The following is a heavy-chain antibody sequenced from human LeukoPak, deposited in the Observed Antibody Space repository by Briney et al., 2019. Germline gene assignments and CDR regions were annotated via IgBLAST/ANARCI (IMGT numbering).Heavy chain of an antibody. CDR3: ARGDLGIAARPLA. CDR2: INPNSGGT. CDR1: GCTFTGYY. D-gene: IGHD6-6*01. Sequence: ASVKVSCKASGCTFTGYYMHWVRQAPGQGLEWMGWINPNSGGTNYAQKFQGRVTMTRDTSISTAYMELSRLRSDDTAVYYCARGDLGIAARPLAWGQGTLVTVSS. V-gene: IGHV1-2*02. J-gene: IGHJ5*02.